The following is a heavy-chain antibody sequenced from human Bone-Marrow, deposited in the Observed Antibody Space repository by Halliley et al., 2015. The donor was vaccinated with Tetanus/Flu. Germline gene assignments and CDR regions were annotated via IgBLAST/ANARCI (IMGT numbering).Heavy chain of an antibody. CDR2: LYYSGST. D-gene: IGHD3-16*02. CDR1: GVSLTSSSYY. CDR3: ARHYRHWLFDY. J-gene: IGHJ4*02. V-gene: IGHV4-39*01. Sequence: TLSLTCTVSGVSLTSSSYYWGWIRQPPGKGLEWIGSLYYSGSTFYNPSLKSRVTISVDTPKNHLSLNLNSVTAADTAVYYCARHYRHWLFDYWGQGTLVTVSS.